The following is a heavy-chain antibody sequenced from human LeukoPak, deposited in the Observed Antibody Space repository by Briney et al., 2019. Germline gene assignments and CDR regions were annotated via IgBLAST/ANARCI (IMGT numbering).Heavy chain of an antibody. J-gene: IGHJ5*02. V-gene: IGHV4-34*01. CDR2: INHSGST. D-gene: IGHD6-19*01. Sequence: PSETLSLTCAVYGGSFSGYYWSWIRQPPGKGLEWIGEINHSGSTNYNPSLKSRVTISVDTSKNQFSLKLSSVTAADTAVYYCARGSRYSSGWYVWNWFDPWGQGTLVTVSS. CDR1: GGSFSGYY. CDR3: ARGSRYSSGWYVWNWFDP.